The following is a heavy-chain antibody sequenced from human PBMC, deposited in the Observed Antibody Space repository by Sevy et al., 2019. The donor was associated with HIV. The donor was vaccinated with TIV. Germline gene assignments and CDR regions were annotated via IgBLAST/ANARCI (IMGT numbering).Heavy chain of an antibody. J-gene: IGHJ4*02. Sequence: GGSLGLSCAASGFTFSNAWMSWVRQPPGKGLEWVGRIKSKSEGGTRDFAAPVKGRFAISRDDSKNTLYLQMDSLKTEDTAVYYCAAGVGASDFDYWGQGILVTVSS. CDR2: IKSKSEGGTR. CDR3: AAGVGASDFDY. V-gene: IGHV3-15*01. D-gene: IGHD1-26*01. CDR1: GFTFSNAW.